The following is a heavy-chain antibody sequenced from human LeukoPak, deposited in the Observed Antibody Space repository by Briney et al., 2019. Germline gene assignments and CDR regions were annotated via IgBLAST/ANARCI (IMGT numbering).Heavy chain of an antibody. V-gene: IGHV4-39*01. CDR1: GGSISSSSYY. D-gene: IGHD1-14*01. CDR2: IYYSGST. CDR3: ARGAPESNYYGMDV. Sequence: SETLSLTCTVSGGSISSSSYYWGWIRQPPGKGLEWIGNIYYSGSTYYNPSLKSRVTISVDTSKNQFSLKLSSVTAADTAVYYCARGAPESNYYGMDVWGQGTTVTVSS. J-gene: IGHJ6*02.